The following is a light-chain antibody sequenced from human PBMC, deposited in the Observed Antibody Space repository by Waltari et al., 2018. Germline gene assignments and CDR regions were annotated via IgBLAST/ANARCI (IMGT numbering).Light chain of an antibody. CDR2: GAS. Sequence: EIVMTQSPGNLAVSPGERATLSCRASQSVSSNLAWYQQKPGQAPRLLIYGASTRATGIPARFSGRGSGTEFTLTISSMQSQDFAVYYCQQFNNWPPWTFGQGTKVEIK. CDR1: QSVSSN. V-gene: IGKV3-15*01. CDR3: QQFNNWPPWT. J-gene: IGKJ1*01.